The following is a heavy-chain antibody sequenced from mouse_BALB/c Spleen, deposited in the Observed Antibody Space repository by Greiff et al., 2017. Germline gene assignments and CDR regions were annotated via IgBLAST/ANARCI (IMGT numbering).Heavy chain of an antibody. CDR2: IWAGGST. CDR3: ARGLLMDY. Sequence: VKLVESGPGLVAPSQSLSITCTVSGFSLTSYGVHWVRQPPGKGLEWLGVIWAGGSTNYNSALMSRLSISKDNSKSQVFLKMNSLQTDDTAMYYCARGLLMDYWGQGTSVTVSS. J-gene: IGHJ4*01. V-gene: IGHV2-9*02. CDR1: GFSLTSYG.